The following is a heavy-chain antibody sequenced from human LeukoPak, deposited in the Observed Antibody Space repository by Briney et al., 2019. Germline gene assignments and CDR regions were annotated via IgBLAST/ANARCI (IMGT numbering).Heavy chain of an antibody. J-gene: IGHJ4*02. V-gene: IGHV3-21*01. Sequence: GGSLRLSCAASGFTFSSYSMNWVRQAPGKGLEWVSSISSSSSYIYYADSVKGRFTISRDNAKNSLYLQMNSLRAEDTAVYYCARDPEWELRRFDYWGQGTLVTVSS. CDR2: ISSSSSYI. CDR1: GFTFSSYS. CDR3: ARDPEWELRRFDY. D-gene: IGHD1-26*01.